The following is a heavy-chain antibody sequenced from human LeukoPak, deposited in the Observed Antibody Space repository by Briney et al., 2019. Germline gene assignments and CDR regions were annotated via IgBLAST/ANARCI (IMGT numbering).Heavy chain of an antibody. V-gene: IGHV3-23*01. CDR3: AKDHCSSTSCYPEYYGMDV. CDR1: GFTFSSYA. D-gene: IGHD2-2*01. CDR2: ISGSGGST. Sequence: GGSLRLSCAASGFTFSSYAMSWVRQAPGKGLEWVSVISGSGGSTYYADSVKGRFTISRDNSKNTLYLQMNSLRAEDTPVYYCAKDHCSSTSCYPEYYGMDVWGKGTTVTVSS. J-gene: IGHJ6*04.